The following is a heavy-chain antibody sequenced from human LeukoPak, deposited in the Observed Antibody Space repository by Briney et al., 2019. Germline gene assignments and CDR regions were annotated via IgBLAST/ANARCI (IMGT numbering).Heavy chain of an antibody. CDR1: GYSFTSYW. CDR3: ARRYDILIGYYGHFDY. J-gene: IGHJ4*02. Sequence: GESLKISCKGSGYSFTSYWIGWVRQMPGKGPEWMGIIYPGDSDTRYSPSLQGQVTISADKSISTAYLQWSSLKASDTAMYYCARRYDILIGYYGHFDYWGQGTLVTVSS. V-gene: IGHV5-51*01. CDR2: IYPGDSDT. D-gene: IGHD3-9*01.